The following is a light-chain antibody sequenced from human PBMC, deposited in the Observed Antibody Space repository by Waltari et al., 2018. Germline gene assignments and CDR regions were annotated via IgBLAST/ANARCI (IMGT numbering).Light chain of an antibody. J-gene: IGKJ4*01. V-gene: IGKV1-9*01. Sequence: DIQLTQSPSSLPASVGDRVTITCRASQGISSYLAWYQQKPGKAPKLLIYKASSLQSGVPSRFSGSGSGTEFTLTISSLQPEDFAVYYCQQRNSYPLTFGGGTKVEIK. CDR2: KAS. CDR1: QGISSY. CDR3: QQRNSYPLT.